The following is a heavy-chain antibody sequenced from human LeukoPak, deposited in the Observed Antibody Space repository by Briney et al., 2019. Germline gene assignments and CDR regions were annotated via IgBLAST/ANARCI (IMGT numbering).Heavy chain of an antibody. CDR3: ASNYYGSGSYWDY. D-gene: IGHD3-10*01. Sequence: SETLSLICTVSGGSISSYYWSWIRQSPGKGLEWIGYIYYSGSTNYNPSLKSRVTISVDTSKNQFSLKLSSVTAADTAVYYCASNYYGSGSYWDYWGQGTLVTVSS. CDR1: GGSISSYY. CDR2: IYYSGST. J-gene: IGHJ4*02. V-gene: IGHV4-59*01.